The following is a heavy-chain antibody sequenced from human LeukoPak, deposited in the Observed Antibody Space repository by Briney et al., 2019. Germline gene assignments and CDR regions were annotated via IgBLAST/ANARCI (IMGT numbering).Heavy chain of an antibody. D-gene: IGHD3-10*01. CDR2: IYTSGST. Sequence: PSETLSLTCTVSGGSISSGSYYWSWIRQPAGKGLEWIGRIYTSGSTNYNPSLKSRVTISVDTSKNQFSLKLSSVTAADTAVYYCARGRGGLDAGIFDYWGQGTLVTVSS. CDR3: ARGRGGLDAGIFDY. V-gene: IGHV4-61*02. CDR1: GGSISSGSYY. J-gene: IGHJ4*02.